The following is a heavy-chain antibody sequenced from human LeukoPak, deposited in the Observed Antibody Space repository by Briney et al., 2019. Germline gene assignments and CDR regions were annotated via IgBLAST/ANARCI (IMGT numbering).Heavy chain of an antibody. Sequence: ASVKVSCKASGYTFTSYDINWVRQATGQGLEWMGWMNPNSGNTGYAQKFQGRVTMTRDMSTSTVYMELSSLRSEDTAVYYCARGVGCSGGSCDPLYNWFDPWGQGTLVTVSS. CDR3: ARGVGCSGGSCDPLYNWFDP. CDR2: MNPNSGNT. D-gene: IGHD2-15*01. V-gene: IGHV1-8*02. J-gene: IGHJ5*02. CDR1: GYTFTSYD.